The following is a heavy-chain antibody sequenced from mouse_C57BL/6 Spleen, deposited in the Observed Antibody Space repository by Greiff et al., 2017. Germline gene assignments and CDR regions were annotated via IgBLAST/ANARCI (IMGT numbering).Heavy chain of an antibody. CDR2: IHPNSGST. CDR1: GYTFTSYW. D-gene: IGHD1-1*01. V-gene: IGHV1-64*01. CDR3: ASLYYYGSSRDFDY. J-gene: IGHJ2*01. Sequence: QVQLQQSGAELVKPGASVKLSCKASGYTFTSYWMHWVKQRPGQGLEWIGMIHPNSGSTNYNEKFKSKATLTVDKSSSTAYMQLSSLTSEDSAVXYCASLYYYGSSRDFDYWGQGTTLTVSS.